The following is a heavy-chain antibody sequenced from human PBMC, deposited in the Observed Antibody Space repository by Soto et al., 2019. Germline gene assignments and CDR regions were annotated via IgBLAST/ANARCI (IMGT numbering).Heavy chain of an antibody. D-gene: IGHD6-6*01. J-gene: IGHJ3*02. CDR1: GYSFTGYW. CDR2: IYPGDSDT. V-gene: IGHV5-51*01. Sequence: GESLKISCNGSGYSFTGYWICWVRQMPWKGLEWMGIIYPGDSDTRYSPSFQGQVTISADKSISTAYLQWSSLKASDTAMYYCARSYSSSSYAFDIWGQGTMVTVSS. CDR3: ARSYSSSSYAFDI.